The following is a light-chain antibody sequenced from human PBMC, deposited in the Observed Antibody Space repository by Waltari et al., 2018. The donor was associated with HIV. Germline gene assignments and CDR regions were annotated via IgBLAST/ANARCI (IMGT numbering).Light chain of an antibody. J-gene: IGLJ2*01. V-gene: IGLV2-14*03. CDR3: CSYSSSGTVL. Sequence: HSVLPQPAPMSGSLGPSITIPCLGSSKDVGGFNYVSWYQQSPNKAPRLVIYDVSNRPSGVSGRFSGSKSGSAASLTISGLQPEDEADYYCCSYSSSGTVLFGGGTRLTVL. CDR2: DVS. CDR1: SKDVGGFNY.